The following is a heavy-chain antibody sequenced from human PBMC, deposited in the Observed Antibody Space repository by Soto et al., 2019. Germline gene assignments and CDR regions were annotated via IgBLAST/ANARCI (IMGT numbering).Heavy chain of an antibody. CDR3: AHRGYYDSSGYFDY. CDR2: IYWDDDK. J-gene: IGHJ4*02. V-gene: IGHV2-5*02. CDR1: GFSLSTSGVG. Sequence: SGPTLVQPTQTLTLTCTFSGFSLSTSGVGVGWIRQPPGKALEWLALIYWDDDKRYSPSLKSRLTITKDTSKNQVVLTMTNMDPVDTATYYCAHRGYYDSSGYFDYWGQGTLVTVSS. D-gene: IGHD3-22*01.